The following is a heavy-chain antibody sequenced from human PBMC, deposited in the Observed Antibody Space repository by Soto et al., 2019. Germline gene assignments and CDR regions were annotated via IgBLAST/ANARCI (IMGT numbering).Heavy chain of an antibody. CDR2: ISYDGSNT. D-gene: IGHD5-12*01. Sequence: GGSLRLSCAASGFTFSNFGMHWVRQAPGKGLEYVAHISYDGSNTYYADSVKGRFTISRDNSKNTLYLQMSSLRAEDTAVYYCVKDPPRNSGYDGPFDYWGQGTLVTVSS. V-gene: IGHV3-30*18. CDR1: GFTFSNFG. J-gene: IGHJ4*02. CDR3: VKDPPRNSGYDGPFDY.